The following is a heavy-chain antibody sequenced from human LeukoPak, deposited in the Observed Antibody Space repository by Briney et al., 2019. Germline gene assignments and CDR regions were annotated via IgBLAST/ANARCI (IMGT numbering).Heavy chain of an antibody. V-gene: IGHV3-23*01. CDR2: ISGSGGNT. CDR1: GFTFSSYA. D-gene: IGHD3-22*01. CDR3: ANNGDISSGYYYFDY. Sequence: GGSLRLSCAASGFTFSSYAMSWVRQAPGKGLEWVSAISGSGGNTYYADSVKGRFAISRDNSKNTLYLQMNSLRAEDTAVYYCANNGDISSGYYYFDYWGQGTLVTVSS. J-gene: IGHJ4*02.